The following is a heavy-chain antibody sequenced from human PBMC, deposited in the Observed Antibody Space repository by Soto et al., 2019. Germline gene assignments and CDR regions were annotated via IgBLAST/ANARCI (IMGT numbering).Heavy chain of an antibody. Sequence: PGGSLRLSCAASGFTFSSYGMHWVRQAPGKGLEWVAVISYDGSNKYYADSVKGRFTISRDNSKNTLYLQMNSLRAEDTAVYYCAKDRGDTAMESYYYYYGMDVWGQGTTVTVSS. CDR2: ISYDGSNK. J-gene: IGHJ6*02. D-gene: IGHD5-18*01. V-gene: IGHV3-30*18. CDR1: GFTFSSYG. CDR3: AKDRGDTAMESYYYYYGMDV.